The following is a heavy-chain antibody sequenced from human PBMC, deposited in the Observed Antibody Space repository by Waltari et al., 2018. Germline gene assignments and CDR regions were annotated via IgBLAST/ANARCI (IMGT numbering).Heavy chain of an antibody. Sequence: EVQLVESGGGLVQPGGSLRLSCAASGFTFSSYSMNWVRQAPGKGLEWVSYISSSSSTIYYADSVKGGFTISRDNAKNSLYLQMNSLRAEDTAVYYCARSPPVVVVAAQYYFDYWGQGTLVTVSS. V-gene: IGHV3-48*04. CDR2: ISSSSSTI. J-gene: IGHJ4*02. D-gene: IGHD2-15*01. CDR3: ARSPPVVVVAAQYYFDY. CDR1: GFTFSSYS.